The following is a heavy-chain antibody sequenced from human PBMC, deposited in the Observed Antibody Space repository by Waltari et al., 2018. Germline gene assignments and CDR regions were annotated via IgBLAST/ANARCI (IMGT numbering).Heavy chain of an antibody. CDR1: GYTLTELS. J-gene: IGHJ4*02. CDR3: ACLYDYVWGSSY. Sequence: QVQLVQSGAEVKKPGASVKVSCKVSGYTLTELSMHWVRQAPGKGLEWMGGFDPEEGETIYEQKFQGRVTRTEDTSTDTAYMELSSLRSEDTAVYYCACLYDYVWGSSYWGQGTLVTVSS. V-gene: IGHV1-24*01. CDR2: FDPEEGET. D-gene: IGHD3-16*01.